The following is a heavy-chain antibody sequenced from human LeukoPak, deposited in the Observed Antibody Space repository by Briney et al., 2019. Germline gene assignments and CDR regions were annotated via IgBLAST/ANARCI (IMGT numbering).Heavy chain of an antibody. V-gene: IGHV4-59*01. CDR2: IYYSGSG. CDR3: ARVGLGSGSSTGNYYYMDV. D-gene: IGHD3-10*01. J-gene: IGHJ6*03. Sequence: PSETLSLTCTVSGGSISIYYWSWIRQPPGKGLEWIGYIYYSGSGKYNPSLKNRITMSRDTSTNQVSLKLSSVTAADTAVYYCARVGLGSGSSTGNYYYMDVWGKGTTVTVSS. CDR1: GGSISIYY.